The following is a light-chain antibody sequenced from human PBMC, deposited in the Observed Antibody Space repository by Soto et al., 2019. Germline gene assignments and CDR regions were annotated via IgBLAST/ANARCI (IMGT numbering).Light chain of an antibody. CDR2: EVA. J-gene: IGLJ2*01. CDR1: SSDVGGYNY. CDR3: CSFAGGYTLDVV. V-gene: IGLV2-11*01. Sequence: QSALTQPRSVSGSPGQSVTISCTGTSSDVGGYNYVSWYQHHPGKAPKLMIYEVAQRPSGVPDRFSGSKSGNTASLTISGLQAEDEADYYCCSFAGGYTLDVVFGGGTKLTVL.